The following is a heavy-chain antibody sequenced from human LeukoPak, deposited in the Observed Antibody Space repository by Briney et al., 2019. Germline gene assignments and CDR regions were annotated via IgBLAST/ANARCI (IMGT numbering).Heavy chain of an antibody. Sequence: ASVKVSCKASGGTFSSYAISWVRQAPGQGLEWMGGIIPIFGTANYAQKFQGRVTITADESTSTAYMELSSLRSDDTAVYYCARGTYYDSSGYSGVRLFDYWGQGTLLTVSS. V-gene: IGHV1-69*13. CDR2: IIPIFGTA. CDR1: GGTFSSYA. CDR3: ARGTYYDSSGYSGVRLFDY. D-gene: IGHD3-22*01. J-gene: IGHJ4*02.